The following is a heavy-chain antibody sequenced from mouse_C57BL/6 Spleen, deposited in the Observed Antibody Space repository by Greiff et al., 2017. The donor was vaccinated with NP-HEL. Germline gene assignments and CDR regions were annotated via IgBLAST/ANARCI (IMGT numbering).Heavy chain of an antibody. CDR2: INPSTGGT. V-gene: IGHV1-42*01. Sequence: VQLKQSGPELVKPGASVKISCKASGYSFTGYYMNWVKQSPEKSLEWIGEINPSTGGTTYNQKFKAKATLTVDKSSSPAYMQLKSLTSEDSAVYYCARRAYWGQGTLVTVSA. J-gene: IGHJ3*01. CDR3: ARRAY. CDR1: GYSFTGYY.